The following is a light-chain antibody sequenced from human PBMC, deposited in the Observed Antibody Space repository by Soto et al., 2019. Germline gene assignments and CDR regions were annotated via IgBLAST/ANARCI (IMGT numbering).Light chain of an antibody. CDR3: AAWDDSLNGDVV. J-gene: IGLJ2*01. CDR1: GSNIGSNT. Sequence: QSVLTQPPSASGTPGQRVTISCSGSGSNIGSNTVNWYQQLPGTAPKLLIYSNNQRPSGVPDRFSGSKSGTSASLAISGLQSEDEADYYCAAWDDSLNGDVVFGGGTQLTVL. V-gene: IGLV1-44*01. CDR2: SNN.